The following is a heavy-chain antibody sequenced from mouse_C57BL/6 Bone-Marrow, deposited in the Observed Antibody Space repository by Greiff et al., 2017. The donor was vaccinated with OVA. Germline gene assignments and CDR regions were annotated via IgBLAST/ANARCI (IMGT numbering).Heavy chain of an antibody. CDR1: GFNIKDYY. V-gene: IGHV14-1*01. CDR2: IDPEDGDT. CDR3: TSGGYSNYYFDD. D-gene: IGHD2-5*01. J-gene: IGHJ2*01. Sequence: VQLQQSGAELVRPGASVKLSCTASGFNIKDYYMHWVQQRPEQGLEWIGRIDPEDGDTEYAAKFQGKATMTADTSSNTAYLQLSSLTSEDTAVYYCTSGGYSNYYFDDWGQGTTLTVSS.